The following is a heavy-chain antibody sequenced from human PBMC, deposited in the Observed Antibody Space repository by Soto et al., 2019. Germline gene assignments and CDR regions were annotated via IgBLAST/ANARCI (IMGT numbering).Heavy chain of an antibody. J-gene: IGHJ4*02. CDR3: ARVSEGGSYYGGLDY. Sequence: QVQLVESGGGVVQPGRSLRLSCAASGFTFSSYGMHWVRQAPGKGLEWVAVIWCDGSNKYYADSVKGRFTISRDNSKNTLYLQMNSLRAEDTAVYYCARVSEGGSYYGGLDYWGQGTLVTVSS. CDR1: GFTFSSYG. D-gene: IGHD1-26*01. V-gene: IGHV3-33*01. CDR2: IWCDGSNK.